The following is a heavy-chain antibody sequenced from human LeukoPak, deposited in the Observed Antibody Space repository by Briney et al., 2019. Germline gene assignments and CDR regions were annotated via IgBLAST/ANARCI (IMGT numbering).Heavy chain of an antibody. CDR2: ISSSSSYI. CDR1: GFTFSSYS. V-gene: IGHV3-21*01. Sequence: GGSLRLSCAPSGFTFSSYSMNWVRQAPGKGLEWVSSISSSSSYIYYADSVEGRFTISRDNAKNSLYLQMNSLRAEDTAVYYCARERGERVVPAAFFDPWGQGTLVTVSS. J-gene: IGHJ5*02. D-gene: IGHD2-2*01. CDR3: ARERGERVVPAAFFDP.